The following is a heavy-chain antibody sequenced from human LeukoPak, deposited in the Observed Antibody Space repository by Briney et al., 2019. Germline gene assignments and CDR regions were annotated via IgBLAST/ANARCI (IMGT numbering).Heavy chain of an antibody. Sequence: GGSLRLSCAASGFTVSSNYMSWVRQAPGKGLEWVSVIYSSGNTYYADSVKGRFTISRDNSKNMLYLRMNSLRAEDTAVYYCARDYYNSSGYLVTPFDYWGQGTLVTVSS. D-gene: IGHD3-22*01. CDR1: GFTVSSNY. CDR2: IYSSGNT. V-gene: IGHV3-53*01. CDR3: ARDYYNSSGYLVTPFDY. J-gene: IGHJ4*02.